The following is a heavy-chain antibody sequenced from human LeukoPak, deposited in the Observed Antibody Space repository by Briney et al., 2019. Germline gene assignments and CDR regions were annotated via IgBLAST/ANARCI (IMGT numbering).Heavy chain of an antibody. CDR2: IYYSGST. D-gene: IGHD2-15*01. CDR1: GGSISIYY. CDR3: ARHRNSGGTDAFYI. J-gene: IGHJ3*02. V-gene: IGHV4-59*08. Sequence: PSETLSLTCTVSGGSISIYYWSWIRQPPGKGLEWIGYIYYSGSTNYNPSLKSRVTISVDTSKNQFSLKLSSVTAADTAVYYCARHRNSGGTDAFYIWGQGTMVTVSS.